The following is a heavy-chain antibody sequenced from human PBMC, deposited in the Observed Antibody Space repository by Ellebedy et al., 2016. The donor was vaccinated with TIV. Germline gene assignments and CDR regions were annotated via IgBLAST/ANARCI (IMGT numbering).Heavy chain of an antibody. Sequence: SGPTLVXPTQTLTLTCTFSGFSLSTSGMRVSWIRQPPGKALEWLARIDWEDDKFYSTSLKTRLTISKDTSKNQVVLTMTNMDPVDTATYYCARMDGGVGRSDAFDIWGQGTMVTVSS. J-gene: IGHJ3*02. V-gene: IGHV2-70*04. CDR1: GFSLSTSGMR. CDR3: ARMDGGVGRSDAFDI. D-gene: IGHD3-16*01. CDR2: IDWEDDK.